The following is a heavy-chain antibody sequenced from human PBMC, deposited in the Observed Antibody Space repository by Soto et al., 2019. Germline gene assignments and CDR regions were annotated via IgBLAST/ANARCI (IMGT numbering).Heavy chain of an antibody. CDR3: ARDQAMAQFDY. V-gene: IGHV1-18*01. CDR2: INAYNGNT. D-gene: IGHD5-18*01. Sequence: QVQLVQYGAEVKKPGASVKVSCKASGYTFTSYGISWVRQAPGQGLEWMGWINAYNGNTKYAQKLQGRVTMTTDTSTSTAFMELWSLRSDDTAVYYCARDQAMAQFDYWGQGTLVTVSS. J-gene: IGHJ4*02. CDR1: GYTFTSYG.